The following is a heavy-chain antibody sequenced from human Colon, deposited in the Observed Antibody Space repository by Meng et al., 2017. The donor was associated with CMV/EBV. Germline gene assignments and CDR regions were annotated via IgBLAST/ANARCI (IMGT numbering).Heavy chain of an antibody. D-gene: IGHD3-22*01. V-gene: IGHV4-34*01. CDR3: ASPYYYDSSGYNN. CDR1: GGSLSGYY. CDR2: INQSGST. J-gene: IGHJ4*02. Sequence: QVQLQQWGAGLLKTSETLSLTCGVSGGSLSGYYWTWIRQSPGKGLEWIGEINQSGSTNYNPSLKSRVTVSVDTSKNQFSLKLSSVTAADTAVYYCASPYYYDSSGYNNWGQGTLVTVSS.